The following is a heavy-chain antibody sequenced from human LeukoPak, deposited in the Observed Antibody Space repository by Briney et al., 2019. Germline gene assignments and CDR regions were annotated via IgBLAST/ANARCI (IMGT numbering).Heavy chain of an antibody. V-gene: IGHV3-30*02. J-gene: IGHJ4*02. D-gene: IGHD3-22*01. CDR2: IRYDGSNK. CDR1: GFTFSSYG. Sequence: PGGSLRLSCAASGFTFSSYGMHWVRQAPGKGLEWVAFIRYDGSNKYYADSVKGRFTISRDNSKNTLYLQMGSLRAEDMAVYYCARGVQWDYYDSSGHYDLWGQGTLVTVSS. CDR3: ARGVQWDYYDSSGHYDL.